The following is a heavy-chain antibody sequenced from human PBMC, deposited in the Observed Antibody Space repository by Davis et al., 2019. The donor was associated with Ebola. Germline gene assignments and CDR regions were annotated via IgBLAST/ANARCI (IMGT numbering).Heavy chain of an antibody. CDR1: GFTFSSYS. CDR3: ASLIVVVVADNWFDP. J-gene: IGHJ5*02. V-gene: IGHV3-21*01. CDR2: ISSSSSYI. D-gene: IGHD2-15*01. Sequence: PGGSLRLSCAASGFTFSSYSMNWVRQAPGKGLEWVSSISSSSSYIYYADSVKGRFTISRDNAKNSLYLQMNSLRAEDTAVYYCASLIVVVVADNWFDPWGQGTLVTVSS.